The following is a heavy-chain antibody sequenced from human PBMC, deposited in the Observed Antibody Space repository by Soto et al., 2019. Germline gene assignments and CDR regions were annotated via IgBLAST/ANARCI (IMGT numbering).Heavy chain of an antibody. CDR2: YHSGGST. D-gene: IGHD1-1*01. CDR3: VRSRQMESGNDYGLDV. Sequence: QVQLQESGSGLVKPTQSLSLTCTVSGVSVNTADTWWSWIRQSPGKGLEFIGYYHSGGSTYCDASFTSVVIISADTSNSQFSLQLSSVTFSDTAVYFCVRSRQMESGNDYGLDVWRQGTTVTVSS. J-gene: IGHJ6*02. V-gene: IGHV4-30-4*01. CDR1: GVSVNTADTW.